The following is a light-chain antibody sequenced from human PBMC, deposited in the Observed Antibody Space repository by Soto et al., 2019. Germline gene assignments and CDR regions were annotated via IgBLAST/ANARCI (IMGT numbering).Light chain of an antibody. V-gene: IGKV1-8*01. CDR2: DAS. CDR3: QQYSSYPVT. J-gene: IGKJ5*01. Sequence: AIRMTQSPSSFSASTGDTVTITCRASQGISTYFVWYQQKPGKAPKLLTYDASTLQSGVPSRFSGSGSGTDFALTISRLQSEDFATYYCQQYSSYPVTFGQGTRLEI. CDR1: QGISTY.